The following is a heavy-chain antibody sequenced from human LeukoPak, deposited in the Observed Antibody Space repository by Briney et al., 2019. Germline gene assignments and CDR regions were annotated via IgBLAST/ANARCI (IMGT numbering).Heavy chain of an antibody. CDR1: GFTVIPNY. V-gene: IGHV3-53*01. CDR2: IYGGGST. D-gene: IGHD2-15*01. J-gene: IGHJ4*02. CDR3: ASASCSGSSCYSGYFDY. Sequence: GGSLRLSCAASGFTVIPNYMSWVRQAPGKGLEWVSVIYGGGSTYYADSVRDRFTISRDNSKNTLYLQMNSLRVEDTAVYYCASASCSGSSCYSGYFDYGDQGTLVTVSS.